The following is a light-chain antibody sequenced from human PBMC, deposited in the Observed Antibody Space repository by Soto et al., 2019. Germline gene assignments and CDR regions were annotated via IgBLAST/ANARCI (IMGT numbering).Light chain of an antibody. CDR1: QTVSSN. CDR3: QQYGTSEII. Sequence: EIVMTQSPATLSVSPGERATLSCRASQTVSSNLAWYQQKPGQAPRLLIYDTSTRATGIPTRFSGSGSGTDFTLTISRLETEDFAVFYCQQYGTSEIIFGQGTRLEIK. J-gene: IGKJ5*01. CDR2: DTS. V-gene: IGKV3-15*01.